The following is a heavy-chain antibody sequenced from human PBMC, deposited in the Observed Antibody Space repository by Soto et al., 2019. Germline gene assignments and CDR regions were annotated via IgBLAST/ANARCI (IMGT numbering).Heavy chain of an antibody. Sequence: QITLSESGPTLVKPTQTLTLTCTFSGFSLATNGVAVGWIRQPPGKAPEWLAIFYWDNDKVYNPYPSLRNRLTLTQDTDKTRVVLVLTDLDPADTATCYCTHSLRGGGCRGSRCYYFDFWCQGAPITVSS. CDR1: GFSLATNGVA. V-gene: IGHV2-5*02. D-gene: IGHD2-15*01. CDR2: FYWDNDK. J-gene: IGHJ4*02. CDR3: THSLRGGGCRGSRCYYFDF.